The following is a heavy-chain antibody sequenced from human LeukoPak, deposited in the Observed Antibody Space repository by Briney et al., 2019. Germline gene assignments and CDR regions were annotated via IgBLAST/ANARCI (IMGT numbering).Heavy chain of an antibody. CDR1: GFNFRRNI. CDR3: VSSETYGYFDY. J-gene: IGHJ4*02. Sequence: GGSLRLSCAASGFNFRRNIMHWVRQAPGRGLEYVSAISNSGGSTSYADSVKGRFSISRDNSKNTLYLQMDSLRTEGMAVYYCVSSETYGYFDYWGQGTLVAVSS. D-gene: IGHD3-3*01. CDR2: ISNSGGST. V-gene: IGHV3-64*02.